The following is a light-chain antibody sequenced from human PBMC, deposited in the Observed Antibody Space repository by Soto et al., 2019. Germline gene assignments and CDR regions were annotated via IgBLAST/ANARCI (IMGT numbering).Light chain of an antibody. CDR2: AAS. CDR1: QGIKND. J-gene: IGKJ1*01. CDR3: LQHNTYPWT. V-gene: IGKV1-17*01. Sequence: IQMTQFPSSLSASVRDRVTITCRASQGIKNDLGWYQQKPGKAPKRLIYAASSLDSEVPLRFSGSGSGTEFALTISSLQPEDFATYYCLQHNTYPWTFGQGTKVDIK.